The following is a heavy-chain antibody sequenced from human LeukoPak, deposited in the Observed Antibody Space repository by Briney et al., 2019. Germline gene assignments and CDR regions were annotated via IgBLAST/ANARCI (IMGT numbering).Heavy chain of an antibody. D-gene: IGHD2/OR15-2a*01. J-gene: IGHJ5*02. CDR2: IYYSGST. CDR3: ARGLSLTGFDP. Sequence: PSETLSLTCTVSGGSISSYYWSWIRQPPGKGLEWIGYIYYSGSTNYNPSLKSRVTISVDTSKNQFSLKLSSVTAADTAVYYRARGLSLTGFDPWGQGTLVTVSS. CDR1: GGSISSYY. V-gene: IGHV4-59*01.